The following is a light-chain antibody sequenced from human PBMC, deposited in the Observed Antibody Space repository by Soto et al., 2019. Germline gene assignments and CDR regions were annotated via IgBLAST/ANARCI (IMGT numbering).Light chain of an antibody. CDR1: QSIDKW. V-gene: IGKV1-5*03. J-gene: IGKJ1*01. CDR2: KAS. CDR3: QQYNRFSWT. Sequence: DIQMTQSPSTLSASVGDRVTITCRASQSIDKWLAWYQQKPGKDPKLLIYKASLLQSGVPSRFSGSVSGTEFTLTISSLQPDDVGSYFCQQYNRFSWTFGQGTRVVIK.